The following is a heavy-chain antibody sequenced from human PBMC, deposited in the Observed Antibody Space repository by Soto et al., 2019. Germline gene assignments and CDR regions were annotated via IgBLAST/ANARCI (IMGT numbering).Heavy chain of an antibody. Sequence: SVKVSCKASGGTFSSYTISWVRQAPGQGLEWMGRIIPILGIANYAQKFQGRVTITADKSTSTAYMELSSLRSEDTAVYYCARCGYCSGGSCYLYGMDVWGQGTTVTVSS. CDR2: IIPILGIA. CDR3: ARCGYCSGGSCYLYGMDV. J-gene: IGHJ6*02. V-gene: IGHV1-69*02. D-gene: IGHD2-15*01. CDR1: GGTFSSYT.